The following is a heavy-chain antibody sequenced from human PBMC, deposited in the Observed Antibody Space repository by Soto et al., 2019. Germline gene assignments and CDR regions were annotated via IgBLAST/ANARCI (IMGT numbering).Heavy chain of an antibody. CDR3: ARARVVLAQPPSSYYYYGMDV. V-gene: IGHV3-30-3*01. D-gene: IGHD3-3*02. CDR1: GFTFSSYA. CDR2: ISYDGSNK. Sequence: ESGGGVVQPGRSLRLSCAASGFTFSSYAMHWVRQAPGKGLEWVAVISYDGSNKYYADSVKGRFTISRDNSKNTLYLQMNSLRAEDTAVYYCARARVVLAQPPSSYYYYGMDVWGQGTTVTVSS. J-gene: IGHJ6*02.